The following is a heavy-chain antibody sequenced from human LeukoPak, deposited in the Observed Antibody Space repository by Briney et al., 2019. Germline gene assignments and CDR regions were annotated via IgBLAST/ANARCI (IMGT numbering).Heavy chain of an antibody. CDR2: ISSTSTYI. Sequence: GGSLRLSCVASGFTFSTYSMNWVRQAPGKGLEWVSSISSTSTYIYYADSVKGRFTISRDNAKMSLYLQVNSLRAEDTALYYCARVENEVGANDAFDIWGQGTMVTVSS. D-gene: IGHD1-26*01. CDR3: ARVENEVGANDAFDI. V-gene: IGHV3-21*01. J-gene: IGHJ3*02. CDR1: GFTFSTYS.